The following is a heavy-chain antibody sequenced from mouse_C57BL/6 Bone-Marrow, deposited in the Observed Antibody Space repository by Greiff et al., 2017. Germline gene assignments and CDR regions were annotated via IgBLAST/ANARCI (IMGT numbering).Heavy chain of an antibody. CDR3: ARERDYEDAMDY. V-gene: IGHV1-61*01. CDR2: IYPSDSET. J-gene: IGHJ4*01. Sequence: VQLQQPGAELVRPGSSVKLSCKASGYTFTSYWLDWVQQRPGQGLEWIGNIYPSDSETHYNQKFKDKATLTVDKSSSPAYMQLSSLTSEDSAVYYCARERDYEDAMDYWGQGTSVTVSS. D-gene: IGHD2-4*01. CDR1: GYTFTSYW.